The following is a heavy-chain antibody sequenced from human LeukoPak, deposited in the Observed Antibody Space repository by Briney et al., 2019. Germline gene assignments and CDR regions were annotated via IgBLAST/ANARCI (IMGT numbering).Heavy chain of an antibody. J-gene: IGHJ3*02. CDR1: GGSISSSSYY. CDR2: IYYSGST. V-gene: IGHV4-39*01. D-gene: IGHD6-13*01. Sequence: TSETLSLTCTVSGGSISSSSYYWGWIRQPPGKGLEWIGSIYYSGSTYYNPSVKSQVTISVDTSKNQFSLKLSSVTAADTAVYYCARVRIAAAGTADAFDIWGQGTMVTVSS. CDR3: ARVRIAAAGTADAFDI.